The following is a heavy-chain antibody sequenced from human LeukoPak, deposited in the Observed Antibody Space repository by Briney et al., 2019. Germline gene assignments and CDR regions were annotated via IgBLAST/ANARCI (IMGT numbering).Heavy chain of an antibody. J-gene: IGHJ5*02. CDR1: GFTFSGYS. V-gene: IGHV3-21*01. Sequence: GGSLRLSCAASGFTFSGYSMNWVRQAPGKGLEWVSSISSSSSYIYYADSVKGRFTISRDNAKNSLYLQMNSLRAEDTAVYYCASARYYYDSSGYANWFDPWGQGTLVTVSS. CDR2: ISSSSSYI. CDR3: ASARYYYDSSGYANWFDP. D-gene: IGHD3-22*01.